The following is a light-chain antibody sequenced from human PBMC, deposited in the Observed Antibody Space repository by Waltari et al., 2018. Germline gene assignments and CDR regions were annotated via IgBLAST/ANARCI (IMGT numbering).Light chain of an antibody. Sequence: DIQMTPSPSSLSASVGDRVTLTCRAWQHINNYLNWYQQGPGKAPKHLIYAASTLQSWAPSRFGGGGSGADDTVTITSLQAEDYATFVGRQGYRIPVPFGGGTKV. CDR1: QHINNY. CDR3: RQGYRIPVP. CDR2: AAS. V-gene: IGKV1-39*01. J-gene: IGKJ4*01.